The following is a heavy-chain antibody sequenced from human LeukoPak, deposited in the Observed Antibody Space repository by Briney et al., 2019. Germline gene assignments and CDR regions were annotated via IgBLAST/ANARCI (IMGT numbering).Heavy chain of an antibody. CDR2: INSDGRNI. V-gene: IGHV3-74*01. J-gene: IGHJ6*02. CDR1: GFTFSSYW. CDR3: APHLSVIVPSAQYGMDF. D-gene: IGHD2/OR15-2a*01. Sequence: PGGSLRLSCAASGFTFSSYWMHWVRQAPGKGLVWVSRINSDGRNINYADSMKGRFTISRDNAKNMLYLQMNSLRAEDTAVYYCAPHLSVIVPSAQYGMDFWGQGTTVTVSS.